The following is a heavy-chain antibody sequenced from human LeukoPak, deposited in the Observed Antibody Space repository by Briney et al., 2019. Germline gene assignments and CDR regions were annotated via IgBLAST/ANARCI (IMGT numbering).Heavy chain of an antibody. D-gene: IGHD6-13*01. CDR2: INHSGST. Sequence: PSETLSLTCAVYGGSFSGYYWSWVRQPPGKGLEWLGEINHSGSTNYNPSLKSRVTISVDTSKNQFSLKLSSVTAADTAVYYCARGDFESSWLDYWGQGTLVTVSS. J-gene: IGHJ4*02. CDR1: GGSFSGYY. V-gene: IGHV4-34*01. CDR3: ARGDFESSWLDY.